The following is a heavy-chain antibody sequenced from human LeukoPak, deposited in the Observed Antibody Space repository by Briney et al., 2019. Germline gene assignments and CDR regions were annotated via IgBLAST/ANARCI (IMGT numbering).Heavy chain of an antibody. J-gene: IGHJ6*03. V-gene: IGHV3-23*01. CDR1: GFTFSSYA. CDR2: IRGSGDRT. D-gene: IGHD1-26*01. CDR3: AKDSKIVGATFRSYHYMDV. Sequence: GGSLRLSCAASGFTFSSYAMSWVRQAPGKGLEWVSAIRGSGDRTHYADSVKGRFTISRDNSKNTLYLQMNSLRAEDTAVYYCAKDSKIVGATFRSYHYMDVWGKGTTVTVSS.